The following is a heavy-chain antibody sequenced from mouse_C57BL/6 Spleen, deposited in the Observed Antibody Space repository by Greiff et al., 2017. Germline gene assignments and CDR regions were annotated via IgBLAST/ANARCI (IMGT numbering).Heavy chain of an antibody. CDR2: IDPSDSYT. J-gene: IGHJ4*01. Sequence: QVQLQQPGAELVRPGTSVKLSCKASGYAFTSYWMHWVKQRPGQGLEWIGVIDPSDSYTNYNQKFKGKATLTVDTSSSTAYMQLSSLTSEDSAVYYCARARRLDAMDYWGQGTSVTVSS. CDR3: ARARRLDAMDY. CDR1: GYAFTSYW. V-gene: IGHV1-59*01.